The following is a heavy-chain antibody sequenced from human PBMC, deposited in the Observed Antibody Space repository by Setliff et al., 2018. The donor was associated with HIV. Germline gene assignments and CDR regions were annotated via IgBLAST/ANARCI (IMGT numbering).Heavy chain of an antibody. CDR3: ARGPEYGDYVGAYLFDY. J-gene: IGHJ4*02. D-gene: IGHD4-17*01. CDR2: IYYSGST. Sequence: PSETLSLTCTVSGDSVSSSSNYWSWIRQPAGKGLEWIGYIYYSGSTNYNPSLKSRVTISVDTSKTQFSLKLSSVTAADTAVFYCARGPEYGDYVGAYLFDYWGQGTLVTVSS. V-gene: IGHV4-61*10. CDR1: GDSVSSSSNY.